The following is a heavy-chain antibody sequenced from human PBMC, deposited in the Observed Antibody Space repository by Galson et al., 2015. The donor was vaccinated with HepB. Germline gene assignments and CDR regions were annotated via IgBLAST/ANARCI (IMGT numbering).Heavy chain of an antibody. D-gene: IGHD6-13*01. V-gene: IGHV3-23*01. Sequence: SLRLSCAASGFTFSSYAMSWVRQAPGKGLEWVSAISGSGGSTYYADSVKGRFTISRDNSKNTLYLQMNSLRAEDTAVYYCAKGRNSKQQLVRNYYYGMDVWGQGTTVTVSS. CDR1: GFTFSSYA. CDR2: ISGSGGST. CDR3: AKGRNSKQQLVRNYYYGMDV. J-gene: IGHJ6*02.